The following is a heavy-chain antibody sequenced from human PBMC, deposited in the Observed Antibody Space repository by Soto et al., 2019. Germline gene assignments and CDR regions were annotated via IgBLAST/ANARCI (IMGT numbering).Heavy chain of an antibody. CDR2: IKQDGSEK. J-gene: IGHJ6*02. CDR3: ATSLSITMVRGVTYYYYGMDV. V-gene: IGHV3-7*03. Sequence: GGSLRLSCAASGFTFSSYWMSWVRQAPGKGLEWVANIKQDGSEKYCVDSVKGRFTISRDNAKNSLYLQMNSLRAEDTAVYYCATSLSITMVRGVTYYYYGMDVWGQGTTVTVSS. CDR1: GFTFSSYW. D-gene: IGHD3-10*01.